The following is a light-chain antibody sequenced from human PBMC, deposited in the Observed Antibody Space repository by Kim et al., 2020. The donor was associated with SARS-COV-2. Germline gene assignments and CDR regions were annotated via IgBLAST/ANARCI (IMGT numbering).Light chain of an antibody. V-gene: IGKV3-11*01. CDR3: QQRSHWPT. J-gene: IGKJ4*01. CDR2: DGS. CDR1: QSIYSY. Sequence: SLSLGERATLSCRASQSIYSYLAWYQQKPGQAPRLLIYDGSHRATGIPVRFSGSGSGTDFTLTISSLEAEDFAIYYCQQRSHWPTFGGGTKVEIK.